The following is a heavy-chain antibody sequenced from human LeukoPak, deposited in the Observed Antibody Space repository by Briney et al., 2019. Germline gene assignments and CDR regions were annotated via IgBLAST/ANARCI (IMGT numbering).Heavy chain of an antibody. CDR1: GGSINSGSYY. CDR2: ISYLGST. J-gene: IGHJ6*03. CDR3: ARERGYCSSTSCSYYYMDV. V-gene: IGHV4-39*07. D-gene: IGHD2-2*01. Sequence: SETLPLTCTVSGGSINSGSYYWGWIRQPPGKGLEWIGSISYLGSTYYNPSLKSRVTISGDTSKNHFSLKLSSVTAADTAVYYCARERGYCSSTSCSYYYMDVWGEGTTVTVSS.